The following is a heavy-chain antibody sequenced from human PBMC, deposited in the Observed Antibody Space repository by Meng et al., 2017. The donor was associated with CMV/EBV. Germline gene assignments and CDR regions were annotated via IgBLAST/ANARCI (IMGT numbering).Heavy chain of an antibody. Sequence: TVSCGSIMRSNGWGWVRQPPGKGVEWIGEIYHSGSTNYNPSLKRRVTISVDKSKNQFSLKLSFVTAADTAVYYLARALGGPLRFLEWGQGTLVTVSS. J-gene: IGHJ4*02. CDR1: CGSIMRSNG. CDR3: ARALGGPLRFLE. D-gene: IGHD3-3*01. CDR2: IYHSGST. V-gene: IGHV4-4*02.